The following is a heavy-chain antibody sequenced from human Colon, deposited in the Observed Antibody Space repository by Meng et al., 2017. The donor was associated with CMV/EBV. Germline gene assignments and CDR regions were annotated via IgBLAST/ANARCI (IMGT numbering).Heavy chain of an antibody. CDR3: ARGQFLHYFDD. CDR1: GGSISSDPHY. Sequence: SETLSLTCTVSGGSISSDPHYWDWIRQPPGQGLEWIGTIYHSGTTSYNPSLKSRVTISIDTSKNQFSLRLASVSAADTAVYYCARGQFLHYFDDWGRGTLVTVSS. D-gene: IGHD2/OR15-2a*01. J-gene: IGHJ4*02. V-gene: IGHV4-39*07. CDR2: IYHSGTT.